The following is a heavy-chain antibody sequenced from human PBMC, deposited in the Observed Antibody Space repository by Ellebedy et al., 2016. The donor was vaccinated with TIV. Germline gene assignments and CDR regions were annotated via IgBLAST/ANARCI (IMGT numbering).Heavy chain of an antibody. CDR2: INTESGNT. V-gene: IGHV1-2*02. CDR1: GYTFTGYS. J-gene: IGHJ4*02. Sequence: AASVKVSCKAFGYTFTGYSMYWVRQAPGKGLEWMGWINTESGNTKYGQKFQGRVTMTRDTSISTAYMELKRLTIDDSAVYCCARPPRGQFVGYDWLDYWGQGTRVTVSS. D-gene: IGHD3-3*01. CDR3: ARPPRGQFVGYDWLDY.